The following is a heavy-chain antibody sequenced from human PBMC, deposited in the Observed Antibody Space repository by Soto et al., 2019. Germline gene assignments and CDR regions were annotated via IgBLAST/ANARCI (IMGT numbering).Heavy chain of an antibody. CDR3: AREVYSSSWSPYYYYGMDV. CDR2: IIPIFGTA. Sequence: QVQLVQSGAEVKKPGSSVKVSCKASGGTFSSYAISWVRQAPGQGLEWMGGIIPIFGTANYAQKFQGRVTITADESTSIAYMELSSLRSEDTAVYYCAREVYSSSWSPYYYYGMDVWGQGTTVTVSS. D-gene: IGHD6-13*01. J-gene: IGHJ6*02. V-gene: IGHV1-69*01. CDR1: GGTFSSYA.